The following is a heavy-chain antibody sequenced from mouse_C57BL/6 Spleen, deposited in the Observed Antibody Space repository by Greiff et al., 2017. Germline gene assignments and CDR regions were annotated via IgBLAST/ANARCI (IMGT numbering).Heavy chain of an antibody. J-gene: IGHJ3*01. V-gene: IGHV1-15*01. CDR3: TKSYYSNYPWFAY. Sequence: QVQLQQSGAELVRPGASVTLSCKASGYTFTDYEMHWVKQTPVHGLEWIGAIDPETGGTAYNQKFKGKAILTADKSSSTAYMELRSLTSEDSAVYYGTKSYYSNYPWFAYWGQGTLVTVSA. CDR2: IDPETGGT. D-gene: IGHD2-5*01. CDR1: GYTFTDYE.